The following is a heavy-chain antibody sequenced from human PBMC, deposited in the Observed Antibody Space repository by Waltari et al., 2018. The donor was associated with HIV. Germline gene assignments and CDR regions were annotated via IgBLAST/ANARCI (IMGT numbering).Heavy chain of an antibody. CDR1: GFTFSSSA. CDR2: IVVGSGVT. Sequence: QQQLVQSGPEVKKPGTSVRVSCKASGFTFSSSAVQWVRQARGQGLEWMGWIVVGSGVTDYAQKFQERVTITRDMSTSTAYMELSSLTSEDTAVYYCARGYFKGLDCWGQGALVSVSS. V-gene: IGHV1-58*01. J-gene: IGHJ4*02. D-gene: IGHD3-9*01. CDR3: ARGYFKGLDC.